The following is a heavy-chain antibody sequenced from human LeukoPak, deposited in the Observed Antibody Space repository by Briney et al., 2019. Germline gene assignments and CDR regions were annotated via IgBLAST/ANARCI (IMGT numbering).Heavy chain of an antibody. Sequence: ASVKVSCKASGYTFTSYAMHWVRQAPGQRLKWMGWINAGNGNTKYSQKFQGRVTITRDTSASTAYMELSSLRSEDTAVYYCARGCGGDCYYWFDPWGQGTLVTVSS. D-gene: IGHD2-21*02. CDR1: GYTFTSYA. J-gene: IGHJ5*02. CDR3: ARGCGGDCYYWFDP. V-gene: IGHV1-3*01. CDR2: INAGNGNT.